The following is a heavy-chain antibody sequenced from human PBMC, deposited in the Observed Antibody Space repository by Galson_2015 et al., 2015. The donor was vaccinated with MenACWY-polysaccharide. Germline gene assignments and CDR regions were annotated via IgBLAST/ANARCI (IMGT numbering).Heavy chain of an antibody. J-gene: IGHJ3*02. CDR2: ISYDGSNK. CDR3: AKMNGDTAMVTLDACDI. Sequence: SLRLSCAASGFTFSSYGMHWVRQAPGKGLEWVAVISYDGSNKYYADSVKGRFTISRDNSKNTLYLQMNSLRAEDTAVYYCAKMNGDTAMVTLDACDIWGQGTMVTVSS. D-gene: IGHD5-18*01. CDR1: GFTFSSYG. V-gene: IGHV3-30*18.